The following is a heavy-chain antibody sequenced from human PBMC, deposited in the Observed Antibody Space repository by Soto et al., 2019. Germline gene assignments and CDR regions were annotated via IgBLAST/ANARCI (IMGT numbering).Heavy chain of an antibody. CDR2: IYWNDDK. D-gene: IGHD3-10*01. J-gene: IGHJ4*02. Sequence: QITLKESGPTLVKPTQPLTLTCTFSGFSLSTSGVGVGWIRQPPGKALEWLALIYWNDDKRYSPSLKSRLTITKDTSKNQVVLTVTNMDPVDTATYYCAHRPYSSGSYSFNYWGQGTLVTVSS. CDR1: GFSLSTSGVG. CDR3: AHRPYSSGSYSFNY. V-gene: IGHV2-5*01.